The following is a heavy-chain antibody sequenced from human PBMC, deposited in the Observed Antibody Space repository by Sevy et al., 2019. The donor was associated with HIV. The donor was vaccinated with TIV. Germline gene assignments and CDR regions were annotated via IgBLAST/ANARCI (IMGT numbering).Heavy chain of an antibody. D-gene: IGHD3-16*01. CDR3: AREGVLFEGVIVSYGMDV. J-gene: IGHJ6*04. V-gene: IGHV3-30*04. Sequence: GGSLRLSCAASGFTFNRSPMHWVRQAPGKGLEWVAVMSYNGNKKYNGDSVKGRFTISRDDSKTTLYLQMNSLRPEDTAVYYCAREGVLFEGVIVSYGMDVWGKGTTVTLSS. CDR2: MSYNGNKK. CDR1: GFTFNRSP.